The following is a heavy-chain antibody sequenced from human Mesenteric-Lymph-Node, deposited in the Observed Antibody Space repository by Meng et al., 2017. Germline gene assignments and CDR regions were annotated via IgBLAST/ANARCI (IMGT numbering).Heavy chain of an antibody. Sequence: VLLVVSGGGGVPAWRFLGLSWAASVFTFSNYSIHWVRQAPGKGLEWVAVISYDGSNKFYADSVKGRFTISRDNSKNTLYLQMNSLRAEDTAVYYCAREMKGLGYFDYWGQGTLVTVSS. CDR2: ISYDGSNK. V-gene: IGHV3-30*07. CDR1: VFTFSNYS. D-gene: IGHD3/OR15-3a*01. J-gene: IGHJ4*02. CDR3: AREMKGLGYFDY.